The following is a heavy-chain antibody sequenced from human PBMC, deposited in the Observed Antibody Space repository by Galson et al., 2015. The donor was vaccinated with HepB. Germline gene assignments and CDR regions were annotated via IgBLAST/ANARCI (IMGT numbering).Heavy chain of an antibody. V-gene: IGHV1-58*02. CDR3: AAKPPSSGRYWANAFDI. Sequence: SVKVSCKASGFTFTGSAMQWVRQARGQRLEWIGWIVVDSGNTDYAQKFQERVTITRDMSTSTAYMELSSLRSEDTAVYYCAAKPPSSGRYWANAFDIWGQGTMVTVSS. J-gene: IGHJ3*02. CDR1: GFTFTGSA. CDR2: IVVDSGNT. D-gene: IGHD6-19*01.